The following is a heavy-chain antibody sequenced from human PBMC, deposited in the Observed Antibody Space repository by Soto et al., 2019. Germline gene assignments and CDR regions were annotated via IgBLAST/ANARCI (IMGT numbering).Heavy chain of an antibody. V-gene: IGHV1-69*01. CDR2: IIPISGTA. J-gene: IGHJ6*02. CDR1: GGTFSSYA. D-gene: IGHD2-2*01. Sequence: QVQLVQSGAEVKKPGSSVKVSCKASGGTFSSYAISWVRQAPGQGLEWMGGIIPISGTANYAQKFQGRVTITADESTSTAYMELSSLRSEDPGVDYCARSYGMRTSLEIYYCYYYGMDVWGHVTTVTVSS. CDR3: ARSYGMRTSLEIYYCYYYGMDV.